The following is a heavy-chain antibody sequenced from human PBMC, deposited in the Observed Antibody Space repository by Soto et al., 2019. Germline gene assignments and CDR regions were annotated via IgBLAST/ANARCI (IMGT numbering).Heavy chain of an antibody. Sequence: GGSLRLSCVASGLNFRSAWMAWVRQTPGKGPEWVGRIKSEADIGTTDYTESVKDRFTISRDDAKNTLYLQMNSLRTDDTAVYYCTTDDFCNNYQFYWGQGTLVTVS. CDR3: TTDDFCNNYQFY. CDR1: GLNFRSAW. J-gene: IGHJ4*02. CDR2: IKSEADIGTT. V-gene: IGHV3-15*01. D-gene: IGHD3-3*01.